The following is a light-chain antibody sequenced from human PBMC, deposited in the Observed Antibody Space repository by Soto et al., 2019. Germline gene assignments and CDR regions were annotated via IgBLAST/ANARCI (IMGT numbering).Light chain of an antibody. CDR1: QSVSSSY. CDR2: GAS. CDR3: QQYGSSPPT. J-gene: IGKJ1*01. V-gene: IGKV3-20*01. Sequence: EIVLTQSPGTLSLSPGERAPLSCRASQSVSSSYLAWYQQKPGQAPRLLIYGASSRATGIPDRFSGSGSGTDFTLTISRLEPEDFAVYYCQQYGSSPPTFGQGTKVDI.